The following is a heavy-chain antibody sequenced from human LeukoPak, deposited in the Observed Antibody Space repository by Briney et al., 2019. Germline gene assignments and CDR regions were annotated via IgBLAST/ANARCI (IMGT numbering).Heavy chain of an antibody. CDR2: IIPIFGTA. V-gene: IGHV1-69*05. CDR3: ARALVDYGDSWYFDL. J-gene: IGHJ2*01. CDR1: GYTFTDYY. Sequence: SVKVSCKVSGYTFTDYYMHWVHQAPGKGLEWMGRIIPIFGTANYAQKFQGRVTITTDESTSTAYMELSSLRSEDTAVYYCARALVDYGDSWYFDLWGRGTLVTVSS. D-gene: IGHD4-17*01.